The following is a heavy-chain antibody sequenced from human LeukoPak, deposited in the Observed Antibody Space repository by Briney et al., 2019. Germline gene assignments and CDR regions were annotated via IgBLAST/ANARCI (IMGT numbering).Heavy chain of an antibody. Sequence: PSQTLSLTCAVSGGSISSGGYSWSWIRQPPGKGLEWIGEINHSGSTNYNPSLKSRVTISVDTSKNQFSLKLSSVTAADTAVYYCARGLDYGGNSGQAFDYWGQGTLVTVSS. D-gene: IGHD4-23*01. CDR2: INHSGST. J-gene: IGHJ4*02. CDR3: ARGLDYGGNSGQAFDY. CDR1: GGSISSGGYS. V-gene: IGHV4-30-2*01.